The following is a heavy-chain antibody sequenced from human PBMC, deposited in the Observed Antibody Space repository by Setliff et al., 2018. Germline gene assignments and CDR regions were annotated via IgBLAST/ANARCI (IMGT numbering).Heavy chain of an antibody. CDR3: ARAGPTVTFFRVLVISWWDP. CDR1: GDSISSGSYY. J-gene: IGHJ5*02. Sequence: PSETLSLTRTVSGDSISSGSYYWTWIRQPAGKGLEWIGHFHTGGSTNYNRSLRSRVSISVDTSKNQFSLKLSSVTAADTATYYCARAGPTVTFFRVLVISWWDPWGQGSLVTVSS. CDR2: FHTGGST. V-gene: IGHV4-61*09. D-gene: IGHD3-3*01.